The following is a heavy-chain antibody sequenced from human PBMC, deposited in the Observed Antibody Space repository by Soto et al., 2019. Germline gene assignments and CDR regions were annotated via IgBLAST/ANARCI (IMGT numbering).Heavy chain of an antibody. CDR3: TRELSYADGSLDGCDY. Sequence: PSETLSLTGTVSGDSITCSYWSCIRHPPGKTLEWIGYSYHSGTTTYNPSLRSRGSISVDTSKNQFSLRLTSVIASDTASYYCTRELSYADGSLDGCDYWSQGMLVTV. CDR2: SYHSGTT. J-gene: IGHJ4*02. D-gene: IGHD1-26*01. CDR1: GDSITCSY. V-gene: IGHV4-59*01.